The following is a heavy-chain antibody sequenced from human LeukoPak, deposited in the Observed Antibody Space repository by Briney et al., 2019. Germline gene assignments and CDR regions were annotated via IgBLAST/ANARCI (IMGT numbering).Heavy chain of an antibody. J-gene: IGHJ4*02. D-gene: IGHD4-23*01. Sequence: GGSLRLSCAASGFTVSSNYMSWVRQAPGKGLEWVANIKQDGSEKYYVDSVKGRFTISRDNAKNSLYLQMNSLRAEDTAVCYCAREFYGGNTQGFDYWGQGTLVTVSS. V-gene: IGHV3-7*01. CDR3: AREFYGGNTQGFDY. CDR1: GFTVSSNY. CDR2: IKQDGSEK.